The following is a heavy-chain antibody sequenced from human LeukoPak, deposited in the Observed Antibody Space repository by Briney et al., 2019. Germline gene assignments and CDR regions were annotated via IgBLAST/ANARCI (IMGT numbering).Heavy chain of an antibody. V-gene: IGHV4-59*01. J-gene: IGHJ4*02. Sequence: PSETLSLTCTVSGGSISSYYWSWIRQPPGKGLEWLGYIYNSRDTNYNPSLKSRVTFSADTSKNQFSLKLSSVTAADTAVYYCAREGPIAATGPDYWGQGTLVTVSS. CDR3: AREGPIAATGPDY. CDR2: IYNSRDT. D-gene: IGHD6-13*01. CDR1: GGSISSYY.